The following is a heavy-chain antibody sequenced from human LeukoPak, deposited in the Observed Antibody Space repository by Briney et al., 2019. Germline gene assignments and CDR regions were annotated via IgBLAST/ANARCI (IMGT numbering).Heavy chain of an antibody. D-gene: IGHD2-8*01. J-gene: IGHJ4*02. CDR2: FYWDDDQ. CDR1: GFSLTTSGVG. Sequence: ESGPTLVKPTQTLTLTCTFSGFSLTTSGVGVGWIRQPPGKALEWLALFYWDDDQRYSPSLRNRLTITKDTSKNQVVLTMTNMDPVDTATYYCAHSFFGWGITSNGQPRLYYFDYWGRGTLVTVSS. V-gene: IGHV2-5*02. CDR3: AHSFFGWGITSNGQPRLYYFDY.